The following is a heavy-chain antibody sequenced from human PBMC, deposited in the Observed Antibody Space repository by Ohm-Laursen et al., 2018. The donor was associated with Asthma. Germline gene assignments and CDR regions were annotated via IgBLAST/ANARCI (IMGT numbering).Heavy chain of an antibody. D-gene: IGHD6-19*01. CDR2: IYPGGAT. V-gene: IGHV3-53*01. CDR3: AKDVRSSSGY. CDR1: GFSVSRHF. J-gene: IGHJ4*02. Sequence: SLRLSCAASGFSVSRHFMNWIRQGPEKGLEWVSDIYPGGATFYADSVKGRLTISRDNSKNTLYLQMNSLRAEDTAVYYCAKDVRSSSGYWGQGTLVTVSS.